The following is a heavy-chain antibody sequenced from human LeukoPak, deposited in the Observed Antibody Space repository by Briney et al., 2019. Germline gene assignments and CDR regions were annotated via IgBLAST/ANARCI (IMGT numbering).Heavy chain of an antibody. CDR2: ISAYNGNT. CDR1: GYTFTNYG. J-gene: IGHJ4*02. D-gene: IGHD5-24*01. Sequence: ASVKVSCKASGYTFTNYGFSWVRQAPGQGLEWMGWISAYNGNTNYAQKVQGRVTMTTDTSTSTAYMELRSLRSGDSAMYYCSRGRDGYNPTADYWGQGTLVTVSS. V-gene: IGHV1-18*01. CDR3: SRGRDGYNPTADY.